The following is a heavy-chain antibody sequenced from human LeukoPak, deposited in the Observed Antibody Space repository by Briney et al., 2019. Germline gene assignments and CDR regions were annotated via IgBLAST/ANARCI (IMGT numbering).Heavy chain of an antibody. J-gene: IGHJ3*02. V-gene: IGHV1-69*04. Sequence: SVKVSCKASGGTFSSYAISWVRQAPGQGLEWMGRIIPIFGIANYAQKFQGRVTITADKSTSTAYMELSSLRSEDTAVYYCARDPNEAGLDAFDIWGQGTMVTVSS. CDR1: GGTFSSYA. CDR3: ARDPNEAGLDAFDI. D-gene: IGHD2-8*01. CDR2: IIPIFGIA.